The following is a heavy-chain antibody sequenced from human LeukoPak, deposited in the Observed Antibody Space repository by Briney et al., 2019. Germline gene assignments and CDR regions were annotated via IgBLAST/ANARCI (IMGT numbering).Heavy chain of an antibody. Sequence: PGGSLRLSCAASGFTFSDYYMSWIRQAPGKGLEWVSYISSSGSTIYYADALKGRFTISRDNAKNSLYLQMNSLRAEETAVYYCERERSWGSGTPGYYYYYGMDVWGQGTTVTVSS. V-gene: IGHV3-11*01. D-gene: IGHD3-10*01. J-gene: IGHJ6*02. CDR3: ERERSWGSGTPGYYYYYGMDV. CDR1: GFTFSDYY. CDR2: ISSSGSTI.